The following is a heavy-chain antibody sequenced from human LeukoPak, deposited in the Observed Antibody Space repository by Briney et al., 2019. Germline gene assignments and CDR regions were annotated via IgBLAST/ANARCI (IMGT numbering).Heavy chain of an antibody. CDR1: GGSVSSGGYY. V-gene: IGHV4-31*03. Sequence: PSETLSLTCTVSGGSVSSGGYYWNWIRQHPGKGLEWIGYISYSGSTYYNPSLKSRVTISVDTSKNQFSLKLNSVTAADTAVYYCARDGDYGGINYYYYGMDVWGQGTTVTVSS. J-gene: IGHJ6*02. CDR3: ARDGDYGGINYYYYGMDV. CDR2: ISYSGST. D-gene: IGHD4-23*01.